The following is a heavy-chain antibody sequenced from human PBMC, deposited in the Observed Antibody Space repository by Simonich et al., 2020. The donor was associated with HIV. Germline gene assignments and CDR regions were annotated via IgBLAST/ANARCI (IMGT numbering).Heavy chain of an antibody. Sequence: QVQLVQSGAEVKKPGASVKVSCKNSGYTFTNYAMHWVRQAPGQRLEWMGEINADNGNTKYSQTFNGRVTITRDTSASTAYMELSSLRSEDTAVYYCARLGVTPYYYYAMDVWGQGTTVTVSS. CDR2: INADNGNT. V-gene: IGHV1-3*01. CDR3: ARLGVTPYYYYAMDV. D-gene: IGHD4-4*01. CDR1: GYTFTNYA. J-gene: IGHJ6*02.